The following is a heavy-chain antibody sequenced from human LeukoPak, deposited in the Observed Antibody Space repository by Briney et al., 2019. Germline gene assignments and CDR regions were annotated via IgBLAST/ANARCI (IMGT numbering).Heavy chain of an antibody. Sequence: GGSLRLSCAASGFTFSSYAMSWARQAPGEGLEWVSTISGSGYATYYADSVKGRFTISRDNSKNTLYLQMNSLRAEDTAVYYCAKKADILTGYPDYWGQGTLVTVSS. D-gene: IGHD3-9*01. CDR2: ISGSGYAT. CDR3: AKKADILTGYPDY. CDR1: GFTFSSYA. J-gene: IGHJ4*02. V-gene: IGHV3-23*01.